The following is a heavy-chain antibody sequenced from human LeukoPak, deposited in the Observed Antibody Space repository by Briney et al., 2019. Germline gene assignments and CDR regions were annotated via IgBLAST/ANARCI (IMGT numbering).Heavy chain of an antibody. Sequence: GGSLRLSCAASGFTFSSYGMHWVRQAPGKGLEWVAFIRYDGSNKYYADSVKGRFTISRDNSKNTLYLQMNSLRAEDTAIYYCAKVTYGSGTYGAFDSWGQGTLVTVSS. V-gene: IGHV3-30*02. CDR2: IRYDGSNK. D-gene: IGHD3-10*01. J-gene: IGHJ4*02. CDR1: GFTFSSYG. CDR3: AKVTYGSGTYGAFDS.